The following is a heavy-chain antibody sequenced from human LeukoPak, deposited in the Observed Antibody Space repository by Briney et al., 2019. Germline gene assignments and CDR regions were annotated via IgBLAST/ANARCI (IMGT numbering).Heavy chain of an antibody. V-gene: IGHV4-34*01. D-gene: IGHD6-19*01. J-gene: IGHJ4*02. Sequence: PSETLSLTCAVYGGSFSGYYWSWIRQPPGKGLEWIGEINHSGSTNYNPSLKSRVTISVDTSKNQFSLKLSSVTAADTAVYYCARGYSSGWYRLTTFDYWGQGTLVTVSS. CDR3: ARGYSSGWYRLTTFDY. CDR2: INHSGST. CDR1: GGSFSGYY.